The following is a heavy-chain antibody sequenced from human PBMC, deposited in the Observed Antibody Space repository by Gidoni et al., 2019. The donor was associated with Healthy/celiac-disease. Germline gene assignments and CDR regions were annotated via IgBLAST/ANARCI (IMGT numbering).Heavy chain of an antibody. Sequence: SSYAMHWVRQAPGKGLEWVAVISYDGSNKYYADSVKGRFTISRDNSKNTLYLQMNSLRAEDTAVYYCARDQHCSGGSCYPPDYWGQGTLVTVSS. CDR2: ISYDGSNK. CDR3: ARDQHCSGGSCYPPDY. D-gene: IGHD2-15*01. V-gene: IGHV3-30-3*01. J-gene: IGHJ4*02. CDR1: SSYA.